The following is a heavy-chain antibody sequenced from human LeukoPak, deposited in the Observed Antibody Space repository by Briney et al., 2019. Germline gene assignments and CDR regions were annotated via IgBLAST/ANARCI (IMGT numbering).Heavy chain of an antibody. Sequence: SETLSLTCTVSGGSISSYYWSWIRQPPGKGLEWIGYIYYSGSTNYNPSLKSRVTISVDTSKNQFSLKLSSVTAADTAVYYCARFLGNPYYYYGMDVWGQGTTVTVSS. CDR3: ARFLGNPYYYYGMDV. CDR2: IYYSGST. CDR1: GGSISSYY. D-gene: IGHD7-27*01. V-gene: IGHV4-59*01. J-gene: IGHJ6*02.